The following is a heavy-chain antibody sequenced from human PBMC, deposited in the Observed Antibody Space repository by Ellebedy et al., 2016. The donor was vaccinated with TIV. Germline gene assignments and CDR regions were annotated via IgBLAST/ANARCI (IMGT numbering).Heavy chain of an antibody. CDR3: AREVWYPAS. J-gene: IGHJ4*02. CDR2: INSDGSST. V-gene: IGHV3-74*01. Sequence: PGGSLRLSCAASGFTFSRYWLHWVRQAPGKGPVWVSRINSDGSSTTYADSVKGRFTISRDNAKNTLYLQMNGLRAEDTAVYYCAREVWYPASWGQGTLVTVSS. D-gene: IGHD6-13*01. CDR1: GFTFSRYW.